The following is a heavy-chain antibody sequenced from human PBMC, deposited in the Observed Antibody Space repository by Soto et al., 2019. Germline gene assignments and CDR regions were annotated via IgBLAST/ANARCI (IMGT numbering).Heavy chain of an antibody. V-gene: IGHV4-59*01. CDR1: GGSISNYY. D-gene: IGHD2-15*01. CDR2: IYYSGST. Sequence: ASETLSLTCTVSGGSISNYYWSWIRQPPGKGLEWIGYIYYSGSTNYNPSLKSRVTISVDTSKNQFSLKLSSVTAADTAVYYCARDLGYCSGGSCYMDYWGQGTLVTVSS. CDR3: ARDLGYCSGGSCYMDY. J-gene: IGHJ4*02.